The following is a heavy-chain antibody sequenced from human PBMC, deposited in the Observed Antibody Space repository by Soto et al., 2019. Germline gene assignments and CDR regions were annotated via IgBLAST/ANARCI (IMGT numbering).Heavy chain of an antibody. Sequence: SETLSRTCAVYGESFSGYIWTWIRQTPGKGLQWIGQINHSGSASYNPSLKSRVTISVHTSNSQFSLELSSVTAADTAVYYCARGLITGSHYSGGWYYFDSWGQGTQVTVSS. CDR1: GESFSGYI. V-gene: IGHV4-34*01. CDR3: ARGLITGSHYSGGWYYFDS. J-gene: IGHJ4*02. CDR2: INHSGSA. D-gene: IGHD6-19*01.